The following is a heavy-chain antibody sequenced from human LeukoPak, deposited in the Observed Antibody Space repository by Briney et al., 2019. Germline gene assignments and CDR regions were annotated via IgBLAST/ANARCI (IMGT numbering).Heavy chain of an antibody. V-gene: IGHV3-30*18. CDR1: GFTFSSYG. Sequence: GGSLRLSCAASGFTFSSYGMHWVRQAPGKGLEWVAVISYDGSNKYYADSVKGRFTISRDNSKNTLYLQMNSLRAEDTAVYYCAKDPNWNDEAGDYWGQGTLVTVSS. CDR2: ISYDGSNK. CDR3: AKDPNWNDEAGDY. D-gene: IGHD1-1*01. J-gene: IGHJ4*02.